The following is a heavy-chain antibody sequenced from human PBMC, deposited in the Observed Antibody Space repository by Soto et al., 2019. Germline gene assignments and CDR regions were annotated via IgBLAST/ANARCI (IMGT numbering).Heavy chain of an antibody. CDR1: GFSFTNFA. V-gene: IGHV3-23*01. Sequence: GGSLRLSCAASGFSFTNFAMSWVRQAPGKGLEWVAGIGASGDITWYADSVKGRLSISRDNSKNTLYLQLNSLRFEDTAVYYCAKDDFTDRGDDYFDYWGPGTLVTAPQ. CDR3: AKDDFTDRGDDYFDY. J-gene: IGHJ4*02. CDR2: IGASGDIT. D-gene: IGHD2-21*02.